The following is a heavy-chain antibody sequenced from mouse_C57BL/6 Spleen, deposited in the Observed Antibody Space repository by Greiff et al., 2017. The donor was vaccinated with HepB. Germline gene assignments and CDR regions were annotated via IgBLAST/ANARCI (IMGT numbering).Heavy chain of an antibody. V-gene: IGHV5-4*01. D-gene: IGHD2-4*01. J-gene: IGHJ3*01. CDR2: ISDGGSYT. CDR1: GFTFSSYA. CDR3: ARGMDDFLFAY. Sequence: EVHLVESGGGLVKPGGSLKLSCAASGFTFSSYAMSWVRQTPEKRLEWVATISDGGSYTYYPDNVKGRFTISRDNAKNNLYLQMSHLKSEDTAMYYCARGMDDFLFAYWGQGTLVTVSA.